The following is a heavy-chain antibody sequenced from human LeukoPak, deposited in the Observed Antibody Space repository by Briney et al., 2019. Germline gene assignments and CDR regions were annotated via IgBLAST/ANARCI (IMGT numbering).Heavy chain of an antibody. Sequence: PSETLSLTCAAYGGSFTGYYWSWVRQPPGKGLEWIGEINHSGSTNYSPSLKSRVTISVDMSKNQFSLKLSSVTAADTAVYYCARGAARRDGYKWGQGTQVIVSS. CDR3: ARGAARRDGYK. CDR1: GGSFTGYY. D-gene: IGHD5-24*01. V-gene: IGHV4-34*01. J-gene: IGHJ4*02. CDR2: INHSGST.